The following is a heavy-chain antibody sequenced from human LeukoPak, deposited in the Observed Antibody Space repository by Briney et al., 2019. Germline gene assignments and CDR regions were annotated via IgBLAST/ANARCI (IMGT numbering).Heavy chain of an antibody. CDR2: INHSGST. J-gene: IGHJ4*02. V-gene: IGHV4-34*01. Sequence: SETLSLTCAVYGGSFSGYYWSWIRQPPGKGLEWIGEINHSGSTNYNPSLKSRVTISVDTSKNQFSLKLSSVTAADTAVYYCATNYVWGSYRTYDYWGQGTLVTVSS. CDR1: GGSFSGYY. CDR3: ATNYVWGSYRTYDY. D-gene: IGHD3-16*02.